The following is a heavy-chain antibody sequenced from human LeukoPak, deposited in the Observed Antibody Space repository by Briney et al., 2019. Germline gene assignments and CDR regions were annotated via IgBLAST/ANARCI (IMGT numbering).Heavy chain of an antibody. CDR2: IYYSGST. D-gene: IGHD5-12*01. J-gene: IGHJ4*02. Sequence: LRLSCAASGFTFSSYAMSWVRQPPGKGLEWLGYIYYSGSTYYSPSLKSRVTISVDTSKNQFSLKLSSLTAADTAVYYCASSGYDYCRQAGDYFDYWGQGTLVTVSS. CDR3: ASSGYDYCRQAGDYFDY. V-gene: IGHV4-30-4*08. CDR1: GFTFSSYA.